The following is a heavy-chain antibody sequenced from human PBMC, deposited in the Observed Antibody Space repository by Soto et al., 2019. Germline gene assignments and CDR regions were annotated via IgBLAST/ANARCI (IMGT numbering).Heavy chain of an antibody. CDR2: INPSSGGT. J-gene: IGHJ5*02. CDR1: GYTFTGYY. V-gene: IGHV1-2*04. Sequence: ASVKVSFKASGYTFTGYYIHWVRQAPGQGLEWMGWINPSSGGTNYAQKFQGWVAMTRDTSITTAYMELRSDDTAVYYCARGYLGTNNWFEPWGQGTLVTVSS. CDR3: ARGYLGTNNWFEP. D-gene: IGHD1-1*01.